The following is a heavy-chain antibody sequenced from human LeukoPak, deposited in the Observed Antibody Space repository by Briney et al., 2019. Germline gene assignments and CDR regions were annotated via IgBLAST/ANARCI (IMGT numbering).Heavy chain of an antibody. CDR1: GFTFSSYA. CDR3: AKPVRDQLLCSNDY. J-gene: IGHJ4*02. D-gene: IGHD2-2*01. CDR2: ISDSGGAT. Sequence: GGSLRLSCAASGFTFSSYAIKWVRQAPGQGLEWVSGISDSGGATYYVDSLKGRFTISRDNSKNTVYLQMNSLRADDTAVYYCAKPVRDQLLCSNDYWGQGTLVTVSS. V-gene: IGHV3-23*01.